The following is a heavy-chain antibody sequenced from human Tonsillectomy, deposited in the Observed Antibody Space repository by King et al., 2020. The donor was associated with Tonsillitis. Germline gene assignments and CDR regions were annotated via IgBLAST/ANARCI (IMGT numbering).Heavy chain of an antibody. J-gene: IGHJ5*02. V-gene: IGHV4-34*12. CDR1: GGSFSSYY. Sequence: VQLQQWGAGLLKPSETLSLTCAVYGGSFSSYYWSWIRQSPGQGLEYIGEIIHGGSTNYNPSLKSRVTMSVDTSKNQFSLKLNSVTAADTAVYYCARSRSGPTGWFDLWGPGTLVTVSS. CDR3: ARSRSGPTGWFDL. CDR2: IIHGGST. D-gene: IGHD6-25*01.